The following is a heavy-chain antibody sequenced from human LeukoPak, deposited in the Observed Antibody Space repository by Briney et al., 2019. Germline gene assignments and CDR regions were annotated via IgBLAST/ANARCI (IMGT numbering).Heavy chain of an antibody. D-gene: IGHD6-13*01. CDR1: GFTFSTYW. CDR2: IKQDGSEK. Sequence: GGSLRLSCAASGFTFSTYWMSWVRQAPGKGLEWVANIKQDGSEKYYVDSVKGRFAISIDNAKNSLYLQMNSPRAEDTAVYYCARGYFSSSGRGMDVWGQGTTVTVSS. CDR3: ARGYFSSSGRGMDV. V-gene: IGHV3-7*01. J-gene: IGHJ6*02.